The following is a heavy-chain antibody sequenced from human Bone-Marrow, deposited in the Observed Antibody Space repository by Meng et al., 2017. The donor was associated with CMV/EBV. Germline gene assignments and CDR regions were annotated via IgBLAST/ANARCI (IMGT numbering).Heavy chain of an antibody. V-gene: IGHV4-59*01. CDR3: ARGGATIFGVVIMPDY. Sequence: SETLSLTCTVSGGSIRSYYWSWIRQPPGKGLEWIGYIYYSGSTNYNPSLKSRVTISVDTSKNQFSLKLSSVTAADTAVYYCARGGATIFGVVIMPDYWGQGTLVTVSS. D-gene: IGHD3-3*01. CDR2: IYYSGST. CDR1: GGSIRSYY. J-gene: IGHJ4*02.